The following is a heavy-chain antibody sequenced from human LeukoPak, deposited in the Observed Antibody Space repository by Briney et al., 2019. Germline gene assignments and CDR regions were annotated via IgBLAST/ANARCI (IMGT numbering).Heavy chain of an antibody. V-gene: IGHV1-8*01. J-gene: IGHJ6*03. D-gene: IGHD3-3*01. CDR1: GYTFTSYD. CDR3: ARVRFWSGYYTPNYYYCMDV. CDR2: MNPNSGNT. Sequence: ASVKVSCKASGYTFTSYDINWVRQATGQGLEWMGWMNPNSGNTGYAQKFQGRVTMTRNTSISTAYMELSSLRSEDTAVYYCARVRFWSGYYTPNYYYCMDVWGKGTTVTVSS.